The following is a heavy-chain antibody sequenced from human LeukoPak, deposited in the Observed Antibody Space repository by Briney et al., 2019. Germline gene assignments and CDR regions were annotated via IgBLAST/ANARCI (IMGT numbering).Heavy chain of an antibody. D-gene: IGHD4-17*01. CDR1: GDSISSGDYY. Sequence: PSETLSLTCTVSGDSISSGDYYWSWIRQPPGKSLEWIGYIYYSGSTYYNPSLKSRVTISVDTSKNQFSLKLSSVTAADTAVYYCARDRAPGRTYGLPAKLRPFDIWGQGTMVTVSS. V-gene: IGHV4-30-4*02. CDR3: ARDRAPGRTYGLPAKLRPFDI. CDR2: IYYSGST. J-gene: IGHJ3*02.